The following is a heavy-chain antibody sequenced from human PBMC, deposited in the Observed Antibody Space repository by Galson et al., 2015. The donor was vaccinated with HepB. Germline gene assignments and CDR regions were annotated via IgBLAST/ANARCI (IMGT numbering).Heavy chain of an antibody. CDR1: GFSFSGSA. V-gene: IGHV3-73*01. Sequence: SLRLSCAASGFSFSGSAMHWVRQASGKGLEWVGRVKNKNNGYATTYAASMKGRFTISRDDSKNTAYLQMNSLKTEDTAVYYCTRERGYCSGGRCHSRFDYWGQGTLVSVSS. CDR3: TRERGYCSGGRCHSRFDY. D-gene: IGHD2-15*01. CDR2: VKNKNNGYAT. J-gene: IGHJ4*02.